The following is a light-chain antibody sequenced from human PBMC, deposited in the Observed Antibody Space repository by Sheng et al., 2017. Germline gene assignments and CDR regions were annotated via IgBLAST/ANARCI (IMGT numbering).Light chain of an antibody. Sequence: SYELTQPPSVSVAPGETASLTCGGDNLGSKSVHWYQQMPGQAPVLVVYDDRDRPSGIPDRFSGSNSGNTATLTISRVEAGDEADYFCQVWDSRSDHLVFGGGTKLTVV. CDR1: NLGSKS. V-gene: IGLV3-21*02. J-gene: IGLJ2*01. CDR2: DDR. CDR3: QVWDSRSDHLV.